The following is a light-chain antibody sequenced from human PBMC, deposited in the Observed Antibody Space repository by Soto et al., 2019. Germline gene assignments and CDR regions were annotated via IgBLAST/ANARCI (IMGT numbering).Light chain of an antibody. CDR3: QQYGSSGT. CDR1: QSVSSGY. J-gene: IGKJ1*01. CDR2: DAS. V-gene: IGKV3-20*01. Sequence: EIVLTQSPGTLSLSPGERGTLSCRASQSVSSGYLAWYQQKPGQAPRLLIYDASSRATGIPDRFSGSGSGTDFTLTISGLEPEDFAVYYCQQYGSSGTFGQGTKVDIK.